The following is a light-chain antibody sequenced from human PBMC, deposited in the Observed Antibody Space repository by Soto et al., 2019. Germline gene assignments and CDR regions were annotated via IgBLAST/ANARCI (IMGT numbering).Light chain of an antibody. J-gene: IGKJ5*01. CDR3: QQYENLPT. CDR1: QNINNY. CDR2: DAS. V-gene: IGKV1-33*01. Sequence: KSQSPSSLSASVGDRVTITCQASQNINNYLNWYQQKPGRAPKLLIYDASNLEAGVPSRFRGSGSGTDFTFTISRLQPEDIATYYCQQYENLPTVGQGTRLESK.